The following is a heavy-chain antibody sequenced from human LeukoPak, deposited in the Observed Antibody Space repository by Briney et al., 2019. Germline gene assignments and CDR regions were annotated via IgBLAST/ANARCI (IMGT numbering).Heavy chain of an antibody. J-gene: IGHJ4*02. CDR3: ARAKPKNMVRGLIMRRESRYYFDY. D-gene: IGHD3-10*01. CDR1: GFTVSSIY. CDR2: IYSGGST. Sequence: GGSLRLSCAASGFTVSSIYMSWVRQAPGKGLEWVSVIYSGGSTYYADSVKGRFTISRDNSKSTLYIQMNSLRAEDTAVYYCARAKPKNMVRGLIMRRESRYYFDYWGQGTLVTVSS. V-gene: IGHV3-53*01.